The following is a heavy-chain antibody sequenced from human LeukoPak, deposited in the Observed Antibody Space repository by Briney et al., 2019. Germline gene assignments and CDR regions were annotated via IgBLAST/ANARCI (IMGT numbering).Heavy chain of an antibody. J-gene: IGHJ4*02. CDR1: GFTFSSDA. Sequence: PGGSLRLSCAASGFTFSSDAMSWVRQAPGQGLEWVSAISGSGGSTYYADSVKARFNISRDNSKNTLYLQMNSLRVEDTAVYYCARDAGTYYFDYWGQGTLVTVSS. CDR3: ARDAGTYYFDY. CDR2: ISGSGGST. D-gene: IGHD1-26*01. V-gene: IGHV3-23*01.